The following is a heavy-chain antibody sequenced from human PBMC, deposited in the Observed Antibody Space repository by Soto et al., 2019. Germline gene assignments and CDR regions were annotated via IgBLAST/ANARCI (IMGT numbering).Heavy chain of an antibody. V-gene: IGHV4-31*03. J-gene: IGHJ4*02. CDR3: ARMNYYDTSGYPFDY. D-gene: IGHD3-22*01. CDR2: IYYSGST. CDR1: GGSISSGGYY. Sequence: SETLSLTCTASGGSISSGGYYWSWMRQHPGKGLEWIGYIYYSGSTYYNPSLKSRVTISLDTFNNQFSLKLSSVTAANTALYYCARMNYYDTSGYPFDYWGQGMMVTVSS.